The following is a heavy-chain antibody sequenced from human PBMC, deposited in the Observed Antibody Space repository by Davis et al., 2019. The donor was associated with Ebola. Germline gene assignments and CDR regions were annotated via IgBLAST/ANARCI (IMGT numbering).Heavy chain of an antibody. CDR1: GYTFTNYY. J-gene: IGHJ3*02. Sequence: ASVKVSCKASGYTFTNYYMHWVRQAPGQGLEWMGMINTNDGRTIYEQKFQGRVTVTRDTSTTTVYMDLSSLRSEDTAIYYCTTPGGQDSGYAVFDIWGQGTMVTVSS. CDR2: INTNDGRT. D-gene: IGHD5-12*01. CDR3: TTPGGQDSGYAVFDI. V-gene: IGHV1-46*03.